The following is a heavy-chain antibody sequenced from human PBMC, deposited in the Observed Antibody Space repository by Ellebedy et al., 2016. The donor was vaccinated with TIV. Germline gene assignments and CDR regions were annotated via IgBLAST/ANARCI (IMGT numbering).Heavy chain of an antibody. Sequence: GESLKISXAASGFTFSSYSMNWVRQAPGKGLEWVSYISSSSSTIYYADSVKGRFTISRDNAKNSLYLQMNSLRAEDTALYYCAKALGYCSGGSCYYYMDVWGKGTTVTVSS. CDR3: AKALGYCSGGSCYYYMDV. V-gene: IGHV3-48*01. D-gene: IGHD2-15*01. J-gene: IGHJ6*03. CDR2: ISSSSSTI. CDR1: GFTFSSYS.